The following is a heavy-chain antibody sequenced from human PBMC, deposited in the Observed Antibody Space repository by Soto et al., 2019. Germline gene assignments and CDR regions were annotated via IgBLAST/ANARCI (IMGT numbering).Heavy chain of an antibody. J-gene: IGHJ4*02. V-gene: IGHV3-33*01. CDR3: AREQLVFYGDSIGTFDY. CDR1: GFTFSSYG. Sequence: GGSLRLSCAASGFTFSSYGMHWVRQAPGKGLEWVAVIWYDGSNKYYADSGKGRFTISRDNSKNTLYLQMNSLRAEDTAVYYCAREQLVFYGDSIGTFDYWGQGTLVTVSS. D-gene: IGHD4-17*01. CDR2: IWYDGSNK.